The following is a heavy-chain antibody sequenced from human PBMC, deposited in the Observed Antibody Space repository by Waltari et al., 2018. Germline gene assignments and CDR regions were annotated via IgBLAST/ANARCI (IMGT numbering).Heavy chain of an antibody. CDR3: ARDHYYGSGTYSSFDY. D-gene: IGHD3-10*01. Sequence: EVQLVESGGGLVKPGGSLRLPCAASGLPFRNCSMHWVRQAPGKGLEWVSSITSSSYIYYADSVKGRFTISRDNAKNSLYLQMNSLRAEDTAVYYCARDHYYGSGTYSSFDYWGQGTLVTVSS. CDR1: GLPFRNCS. J-gene: IGHJ4*02. V-gene: IGHV3-21*01. CDR2: ITSSSYI.